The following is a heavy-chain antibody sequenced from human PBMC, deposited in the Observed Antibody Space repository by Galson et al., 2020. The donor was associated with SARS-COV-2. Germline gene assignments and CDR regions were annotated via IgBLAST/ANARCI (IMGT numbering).Heavy chain of an antibody. V-gene: IGHV5-51*01. CDR2: VYPGASVT. J-gene: IGHJ4*02. D-gene: IGHD2-8*01. CDR3: ATTAYDSSDDICMF. CDR1: GFTFNRNW. Sequence: KNGESLKISCKGSGFTFNRNWIGWVRQMPGKGLEWMGIVYPGASVTLYSPSFEGQVTNTADKTISTAYLQWSSQRASDTATYYCATTAYDSSDDICMFWSRGTRVTVSS.